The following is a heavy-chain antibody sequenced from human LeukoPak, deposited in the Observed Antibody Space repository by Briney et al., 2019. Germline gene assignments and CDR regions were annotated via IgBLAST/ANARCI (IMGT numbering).Heavy chain of an antibody. CDR2: FDPEDGET. V-gene: IGHV1-24*01. CDR1: GYTLTELS. CDR3: ATGPSITMVRGVIFDY. Sequence: ASVKVFCKVSGYTLTELSMHWVRQAPGKGLEWMGGFDPEDGETIYAQKFQGRVTMTEDTSTDTAYMELSSLRSEDTAVYYCATGPSITMVRGVIFDYWGQGTLVTVSS. J-gene: IGHJ4*02. D-gene: IGHD3-10*01.